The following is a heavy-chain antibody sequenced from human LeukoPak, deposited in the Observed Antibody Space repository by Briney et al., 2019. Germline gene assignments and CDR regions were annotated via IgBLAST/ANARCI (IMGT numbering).Heavy chain of an antibody. CDR1: GFSVSSNF. V-gene: IGHV3-66*01. Sequence: GGSLRLSCAASGFSVSSNFMSWVRQAPGKGLECVSVIYSGGDTYYADSVRGRVTISRDKSKNTLYLQMDSLRVEDTAVYYCASKSDSYMLRGGDCWGQGTLVTVSS. CDR3: ASKSDSYMLRGGDC. D-gene: IGHD3-10*01. J-gene: IGHJ4*02. CDR2: IYSGGDT.